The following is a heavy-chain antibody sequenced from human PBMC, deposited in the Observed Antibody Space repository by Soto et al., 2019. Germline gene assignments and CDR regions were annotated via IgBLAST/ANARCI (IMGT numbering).Heavy chain of an antibody. J-gene: IGHJ6*02. CDR2: INPNSGGT. CDR1: GYSFTYYH. D-gene: IGHD2-8*01. Sequence: GASVKVSCMASGYSFTYYHIHWLLQSPLQVLDWLGRINPNSGGTSTAHNFQVWFTMTRDRSISTVYMELTRLRSDDTAVYFCARGHSTDCSNGVCSFFYNHEMDVWGQGTTVTVSS. CDR3: ARGHSTDCSNGVCSFFYNHEMDV. V-gene: IGHV1-2*04.